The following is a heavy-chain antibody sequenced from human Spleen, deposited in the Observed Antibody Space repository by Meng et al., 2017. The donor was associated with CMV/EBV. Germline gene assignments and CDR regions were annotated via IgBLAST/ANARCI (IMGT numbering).Heavy chain of an antibody. CDR1: GFTFSTYW. Sequence: ETLSLTCAASGFTFSTYWMSWVRQAPGKGLEWVANIKEDGSERYYVDSAKGRFTISRDNAKNSLYLQMNSLRADDTAVYYCARDAVVAPAALRTFYYYGMDVWGQGSTVTVSS. D-gene: IGHD2-2*02. J-gene: IGHJ6*02. CDR2: IKEDGSER. CDR3: ARDAVVAPAALRTFYYYGMDV. V-gene: IGHV3-7*01.